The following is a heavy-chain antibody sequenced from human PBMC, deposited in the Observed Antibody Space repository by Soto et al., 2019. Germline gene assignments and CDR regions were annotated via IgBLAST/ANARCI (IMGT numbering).Heavy chain of an antibody. Sequence: GGSVKVSCKASGYTFTSYDINWVRQATGQGLEWMGWMNPNSGNTGYAQKFQGRVTMTRNTSISTAYMELSSLRSEDTAVYYCARGYSSLLARGYYYYGMDVWGQGTTVTVSS. CDR2: MNPNSGNT. CDR3: ARGYSSLLARGYYYYGMDV. CDR1: GYTFTSYD. D-gene: IGHD2-15*01. J-gene: IGHJ6*02. V-gene: IGHV1-8*01.